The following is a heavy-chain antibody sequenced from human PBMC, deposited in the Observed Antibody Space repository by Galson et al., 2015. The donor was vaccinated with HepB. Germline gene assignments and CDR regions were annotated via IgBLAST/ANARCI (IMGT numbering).Heavy chain of an antibody. V-gene: IGHV3-11*01. CDR1: GFTFSDYY. D-gene: IGHD3-10*01. J-gene: IGHJ6*02. CDR2: ISSSGSTI. CDR3: ARRRISMVRGVIPGGMDV. Sequence: SLRLSCAASGFTFSDYYMSWIRQAPGKGLEWVSYISSSGSTIYYADSVKGRFTISRDNAKKSLYLQMNSLRAEDTAVYYCARRRISMVRGVIPGGMDVWGQGTTVTVSS.